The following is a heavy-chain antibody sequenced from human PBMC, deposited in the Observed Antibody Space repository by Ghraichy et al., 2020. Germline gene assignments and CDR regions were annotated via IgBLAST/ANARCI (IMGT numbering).Heavy chain of an antibody. Sequence: SETLSLTCAVYGGSFSGYYWSWIRQPPGKGLEWIGEINHSGSTNYNPSLKSRVTISVDTSKNQFSLKLSSVTAADTAVYYCARGHYQGGDYDYNYYYYYGMDGWGQGTTVTVSS. CDR3: ARGHYQGGDYDYNYYYYYGMDG. CDR2: INHSGST. J-gene: IGHJ6*02. D-gene: IGHD4-17*01. V-gene: IGHV4-34*01. CDR1: GGSFSGYY.